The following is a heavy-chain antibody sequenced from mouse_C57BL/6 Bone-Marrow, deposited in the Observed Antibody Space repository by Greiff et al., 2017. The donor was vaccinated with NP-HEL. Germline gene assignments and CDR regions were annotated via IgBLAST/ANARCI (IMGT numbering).Heavy chain of an antibody. J-gene: IGHJ2*01. Sequence: DVKLVESGGGLVKPGGSLKLSCAASGFTFSDYGMHWVRQAPEKGLEWVAYISSGSSTIYYADTVKGRFTISRDNAKNTLFLQMTSLRSEDTAMYYCARRDYYGSSSVYFDYWGQGTTLTVSS. D-gene: IGHD1-1*01. CDR3: ARRDYYGSSSVYFDY. CDR1: GFTFSDYG. CDR2: ISSGSSTI. V-gene: IGHV5-17*01.